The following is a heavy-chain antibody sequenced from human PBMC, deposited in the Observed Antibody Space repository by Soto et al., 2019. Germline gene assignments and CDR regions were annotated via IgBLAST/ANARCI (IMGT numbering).Heavy chain of an antibody. CDR1: GFTFSGSA. D-gene: IGHD2-21*02. Sequence: EVQLVESGGGLVQPGGSLKLSCAASGFTFSGSAMHWVRQASGKGLEWLGRVSSKGNNYATAYAASGKGRFIISRDDSNNKAYLHMNSLNTEVTAVYYCTRLSVTCYYYYYYCMDVWGQGTTVTVSS. CDR3: TRLSVTCYYYYYYCMDV. V-gene: IGHV3-73*01. CDR2: VSSKGNNYAT. J-gene: IGHJ6*02.